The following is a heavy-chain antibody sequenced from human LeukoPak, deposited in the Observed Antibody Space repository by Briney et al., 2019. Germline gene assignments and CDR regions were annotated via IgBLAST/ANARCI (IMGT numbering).Heavy chain of an antibody. J-gene: IGHJ4*02. Sequence: SETLSLTCAVSGGSISSGGYSWSWIRQPPGKGLEWIGYIYDSGSTYYNPSLKSRVTISLDRSKNQFSLKLSSVTAADTAVYYCTRGAGWLIDYWGQGILVTVSS. D-gene: IGHD3-16*01. CDR2: IYDSGST. V-gene: IGHV4-30-2*01. CDR1: GGSISSGGYS. CDR3: TRGAGWLIDY.